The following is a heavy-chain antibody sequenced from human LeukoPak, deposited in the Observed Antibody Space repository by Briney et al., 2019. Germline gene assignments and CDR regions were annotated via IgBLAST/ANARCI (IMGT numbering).Heavy chain of an antibody. D-gene: IGHD3-22*01. Sequence: SVKVSCKASGGTFSSYAISWVRQAPGQGLEWMGGIIPIFGTANYAQKFQGRVTITADESTSTAYMELSSLRSDDTAVYYCARIYYDSSGYFDYWGQGTLVTVSS. J-gene: IGHJ4*02. CDR1: GGTFSSYA. CDR2: IIPIFGTA. V-gene: IGHV1-69*13. CDR3: ARIYYDSSGYFDY.